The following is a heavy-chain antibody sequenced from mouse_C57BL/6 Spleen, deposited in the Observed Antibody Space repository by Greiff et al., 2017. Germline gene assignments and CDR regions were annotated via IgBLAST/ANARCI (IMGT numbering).Heavy chain of an antibody. J-gene: IGHJ4*01. D-gene: IGHD1-1*01. CDR1: GYTFTDYE. Sequence: QVQLKQSGAELVRPGASVTLSCKASGYTFTDYEMHWVKQTPVHGLEWIGAIDPETGGTAYNQKFKGKAILTADKSSSTAYMELRSLTSEDSAVYYCTRERAQYYGSSYAMDYWGQGTSVTVSS. V-gene: IGHV1-15*01. CDR2: IDPETGGT. CDR3: TRERAQYYGSSYAMDY.